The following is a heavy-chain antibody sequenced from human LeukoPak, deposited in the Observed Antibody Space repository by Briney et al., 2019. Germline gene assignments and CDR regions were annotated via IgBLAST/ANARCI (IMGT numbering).Heavy chain of an antibody. Sequence: PGGSLRLSCAASGFTFSDYYMSWIRQAPGKGLEWVSYISSSGSTLYYADSVKGRFTISRDNAKNSLYLQMNSLRAEDTALYYCARVSDISVAAYFDYWGQGTLVTVSS. J-gene: IGHJ4*02. CDR2: ISSSGSTL. CDR1: GFTFSDYY. D-gene: IGHD6-19*01. V-gene: IGHV3-11*01. CDR3: ARVSDISVAAYFDY.